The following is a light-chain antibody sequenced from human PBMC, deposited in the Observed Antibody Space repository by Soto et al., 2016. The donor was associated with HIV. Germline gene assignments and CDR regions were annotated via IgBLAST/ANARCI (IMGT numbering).Light chain of an antibody. Sequence: DIQMTQSPSSLSASIGDRVTITCQTSQDISNNLNWYQQKPGKAPKLLMYGASTLQSGVSPRFTGSGSGTIFTLTISSLQPDDFATYICQHYDNYWGTFGQGTTVDI. CDR1: QDISNN. CDR2: GAS. J-gene: IGKJ1*01. CDR3: QHYDNYWGT. V-gene: IGKV1-33*01.